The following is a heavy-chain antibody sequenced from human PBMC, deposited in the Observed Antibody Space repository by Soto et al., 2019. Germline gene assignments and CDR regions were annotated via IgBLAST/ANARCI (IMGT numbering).Heavy chain of an antibody. Sequence: QVQLVESGGGVVQPGRSLRLSCVASGFTFSSYPIHWVRQAPGKGLEWVTTISTDGNDKYSSDSVNGRFTTSRDNSKNTVYLPMNNLRGEDTAVYYCAKEGVADKYYHYGMDVWGQGTTVNVSS. D-gene: IGHD3-3*01. CDR3: AKEGVADKYYHYGMDV. CDR1: GFTFSSYP. J-gene: IGHJ6*02. CDR2: ISTDGNDK. V-gene: IGHV3-30*04.